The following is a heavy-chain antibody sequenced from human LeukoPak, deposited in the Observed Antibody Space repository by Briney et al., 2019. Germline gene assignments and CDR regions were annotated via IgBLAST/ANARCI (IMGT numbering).Heavy chain of an antibody. CDR2: ISYGGGNI. CDR1: GFTFSSYA. CDR3: ARESEALDY. Sequence: GGSLRLSCAVSGFTFSSYAMHWVRQAPGKGLEWVAVISYGGGNIYYADSVKGRLTISRDNSKNTLYLQMNSLRGEDTALYYCARESEALDYWGQGTLVTVSS. J-gene: IGHJ4*02. V-gene: IGHV3-30-3*01.